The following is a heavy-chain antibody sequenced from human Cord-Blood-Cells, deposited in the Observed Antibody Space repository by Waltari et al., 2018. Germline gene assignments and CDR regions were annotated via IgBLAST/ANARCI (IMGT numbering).Heavy chain of an antibody. CDR2: IYDSGRT. J-gene: IGHJ2*01. V-gene: IGHV4-59*01. CDR1: GGSISSYY. Sequence: QVQLQESGPGLVKPSETLSLTCTVSGGSISSYYWSWIRQPPGKGLEWIGYIYDSGRTNYNPSLKSRVTISVDTSKNQFSLKLSSVTAADTAVYYCARVDWGWYFDLWGRGTLVTVSS. CDR3: ARVDWGWYFDL. D-gene: IGHD7-27*01.